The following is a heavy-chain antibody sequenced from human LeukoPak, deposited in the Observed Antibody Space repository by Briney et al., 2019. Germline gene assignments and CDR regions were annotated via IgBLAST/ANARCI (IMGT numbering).Heavy chain of an antibody. CDR3: TTDSHDDPRGGYYYYGMDV. CDR1: GFTFSNAW. CDR2: IKSKTDGGTT. Sequence: PGGSLRLSCAASGFTFSNAWMSWVRQAPGKGLEWVGRIKSKTDGGTTDYAAPVKGRFTISRDDSKNTLYLQMNSLKTEDTAVYYCTTDSHDDPRGGYYYYGMDVWGQGTTVTVSS. J-gene: IGHJ6*02. V-gene: IGHV3-15*01. D-gene: IGHD3-3*01.